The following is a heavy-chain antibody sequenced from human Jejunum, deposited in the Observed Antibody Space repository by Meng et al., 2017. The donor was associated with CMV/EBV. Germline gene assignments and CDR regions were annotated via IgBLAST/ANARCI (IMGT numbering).Heavy chain of an antibody. CDR1: GFTFSNYW. CDR3: ARLERTADSRYRPFDS. D-gene: IGHD2-21*02. V-gene: IGHV3-74*01. Sequence: GFTFSNYWMHWVRQTPKGLEWVSRISGDGSSTAYADSVKGRFIISRDNAKNSLSLILNYPRVEDTGVYYCARLERTADSRYRPFDSWGQGSLVTVSS. CDR2: ISGDGSST. J-gene: IGHJ4*02.